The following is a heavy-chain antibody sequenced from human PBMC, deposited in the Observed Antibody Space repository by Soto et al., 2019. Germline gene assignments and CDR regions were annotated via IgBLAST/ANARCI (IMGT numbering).Heavy chain of an antibody. CDR2: ISSSSSYI. CDR1: GFTFSSYS. D-gene: IGHD3-3*01. J-gene: IGHJ6*02. Sequence: PGGSLRLSCAASGFTFSSYSMNWVRQAPGKGLEWVSSISSSSSYIYYADSVKGRFTISRDNAKNSLYLQMNSLRAEDTAVYYCARQFLEWPRAYYGMDVWGQGTTVTVSS. CDR3: ARQFLEWPRAYYGMDV. V-gene: IGHV3-21*01.